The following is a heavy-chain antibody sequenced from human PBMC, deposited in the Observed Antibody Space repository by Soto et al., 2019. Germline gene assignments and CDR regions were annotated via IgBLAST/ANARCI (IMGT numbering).Heavy chain of an antibody. CDR2: IYYSGST. Sequence: QVQLQESGPGLVKPSETLSLTCTVSGGSISSYYWSWIRQPPGKGLEWIGYIYYSGSTNYNPSLKSRDTISVDTSKNQFSLKLSSVTAADTAVYYCAGEECDFWSGYERGYFDYWDQGTLVTVSS. J-gene: IGHJ4*02. CDR3: AGEECDFWSGYERGYFDY. CDR1: GGSISSYY. D-gene: IGHD3-3*01. V-gene: IGHV4-59*01.